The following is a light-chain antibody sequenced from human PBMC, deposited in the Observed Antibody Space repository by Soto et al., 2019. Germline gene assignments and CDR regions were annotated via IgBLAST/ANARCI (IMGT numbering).Light chain of an antibody. J-gene: IGKJ2*01. CDR3: QQYNNWPPRT. CDR1: QSVNSN. CDR2: GAS. Sequence: EIVMTQSPATLSVSPGERATLSCRASQSVNSNLAWYQQKPGQAPRLLIYGASTRATGIPARFSGSGSGTDFTLTIRSLQSEDFAVYYCQQYNNWPPRTFGQGTKLEIK. V-gene: IGKV3-15*01.